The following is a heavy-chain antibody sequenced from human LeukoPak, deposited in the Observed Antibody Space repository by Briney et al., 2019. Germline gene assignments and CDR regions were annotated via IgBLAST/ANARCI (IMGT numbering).Heavy chain of an antibody. CDR1: GGTFSSYA. CDR3: AGGSVVVVAATSTVTTGGMDY. J-gene: IGHJ4*02. CDR2: IIPIFGTA. D-gene: IGHD2-15*01. Sequence: SVNVSCKASGGTFSSYAISWVRQAPGQGLEWMGGIIPIFGTANYAQKFQGRVTITADESTSTAYMELSSLRSEDTAVYYCAGGSVVVVAATSTVTTGGMDYWGQGTLVTVSS. V-gene: IGHV1-69*13.